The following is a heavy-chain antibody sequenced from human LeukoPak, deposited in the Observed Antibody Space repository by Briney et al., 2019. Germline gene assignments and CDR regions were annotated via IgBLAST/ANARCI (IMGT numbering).Heavy chain of an antibody. CDR2: ISYSGTT. D-gene: IGHD1-26*01. V-gene: IGHV4-39*01. CDR3: ARPSRSGNYYY. J-gene: IGHJ4*02. Sequence: SETLPLTCTVSGDSISSNNYYWGWIRQPPGKGLEWIGSISYSGTTFYNPSLKSRVTISVDTSKNQFSLKLSSVTAADTAVYYCARPSRSGNYYYWGQGTLVTVSS. CDR1: GDSISSNNYY.